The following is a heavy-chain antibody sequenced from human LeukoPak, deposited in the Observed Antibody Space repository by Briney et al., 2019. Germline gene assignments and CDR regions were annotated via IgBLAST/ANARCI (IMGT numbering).Heavy chain of an antibody. J-gene: IGHJ6*02. D-gene: IGHD2-15*01. CDR2: ISYDGSNK. CDR3: AKGDGYCSGGSCFSTYGMDV. Sequence: GGSLRLSCAASGFTFSSYGMHWIRQAPGKGLEWVAVISYDGSNKYYADSVKGRFTISRDNSKNTLYLQMNSLRAEDTAVYYCAKGDGYCSGGSCFSTYGMDVWGQGTTVTVSS. V-gene: IGHV3-30*18. CDR1: GFTFSSYG.